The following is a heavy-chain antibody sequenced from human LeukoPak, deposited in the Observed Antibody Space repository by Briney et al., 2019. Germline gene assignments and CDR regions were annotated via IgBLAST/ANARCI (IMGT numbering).Heavy chain of an antibody. CDR1: GGSISYYY. CDR3: ARLSTVTTSFDY. V-gene: IGHV4-4*07. Sequence: SETLSLTCTVSGGSISYYYWNWIRQPAGKGLEWIGRIYTSGRTYYNPSLKSRVSMSVDTSKNQFSLKLSSVTAADTAVYYCARLSTVTTSFDYWGQGTLVTVSS. D-gene: IGHD4-11*01. CDR2: IYTSGRT. J-gene: IGHJ4*02.